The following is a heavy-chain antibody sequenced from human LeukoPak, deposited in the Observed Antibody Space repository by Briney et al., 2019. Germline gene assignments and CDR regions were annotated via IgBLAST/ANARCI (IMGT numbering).Heavy chain of an antibody. J-gene: IGHJ5*02. CDR2: IYYSGST. Sequence: SETLSLTCTVSGGXISSYYWSWIRQPPGKGLEWIGYIYYSGSTNYNPSLKSRVTISVDTSKNQFSLKLSSVTAADTAVYYCARWGYSSGWYRWFDPWGQGTLVTVSS. V-gene: IGHV4-59*01. CDR1: GGXISSYY. CDR3: ARWGYSSGWYRWFDP. D-gene: IGHD6-19*01.